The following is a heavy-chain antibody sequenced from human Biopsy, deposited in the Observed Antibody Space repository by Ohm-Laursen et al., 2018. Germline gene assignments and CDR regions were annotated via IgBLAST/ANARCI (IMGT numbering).Heavy chain of an antibody. CDR1: GGSISNNNYY. Sequence: SETLSLTCTVSGGSISNNNYYWGWIRQSPGKGLEWIGSIFYRGSTHYKPSLKSRVNISVDTSKNQFSLKLNSGTAADTAVYYCARDYDTSGYYYVSWGQGTLVTVSS. CDR2: IFYRGST. V-gene: IGHV4-39*01. D-gene: IGHD3-22*01. CDR3: ARDYDTSGYYYVS. J-gene: IGHJ5*02.